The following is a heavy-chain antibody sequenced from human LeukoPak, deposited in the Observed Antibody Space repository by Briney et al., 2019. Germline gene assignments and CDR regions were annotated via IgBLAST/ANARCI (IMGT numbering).Heavy chain of an antibody. D-gene: IGHD3-16*01. CDR1: GFAFSIYG. V-gene: IGHV3-23*01. CDR3: ARGGGLDV. Sequence: GSLRLSCAASGFAFSIYGMGWVRQSPGKGLEWVSIHCGSDGNTYYAESVKGRFTISRDNAKNSLYLQMSNLRAEDTAVYFCARGGGLDVWGQGATVTVSS. J-gene: IGHJ6*02. CDR2: HCGSDGNT.